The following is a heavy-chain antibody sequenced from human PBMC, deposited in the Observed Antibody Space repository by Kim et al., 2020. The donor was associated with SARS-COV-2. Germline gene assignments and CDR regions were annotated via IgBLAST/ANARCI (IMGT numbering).Heavy chain of an antibody. J-gene: IGHJ6*02. D-gene: IGHD1-7*01. V-gene: IGHV3-48*02. CDR1: GFTFSSYS. CDR2: ISSSSSTI. Sequence: GGSLRLSCAASGFTFSSYSMNWVRQAPGKGLEWVSYISSSSSTIYYADSVKGRFTISRDNAKNSLYLQMNSLRDEDTAVYYCARLGGITGTTGDYYYYGMDVWGQGTTVTVSS. CDR3: ARLGGITGTTGDYYYYGMDV.